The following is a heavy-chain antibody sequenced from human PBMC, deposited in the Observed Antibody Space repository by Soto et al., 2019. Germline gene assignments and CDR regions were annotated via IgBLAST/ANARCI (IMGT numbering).Heavy chain of an antibody. CDR1: GYAFTGYY. Sequence: QVQLVQSGAEVKKPGASVKVSCKASGYAFTGYYIHWVRQAPGQGLQWMCLINPNTGGLNYSQKFRCRVTMTRDTSISTADMELSSLRSDDTAPYFCARSASRIGARPDYWRQATLVTASS. V-gene: IGHV1-2*02. J-gene: IGHJ4*02. D-gene: IGHD6-6*01. CDR2: INPNTGGL. CDR3: ARSASRIGARPDY.